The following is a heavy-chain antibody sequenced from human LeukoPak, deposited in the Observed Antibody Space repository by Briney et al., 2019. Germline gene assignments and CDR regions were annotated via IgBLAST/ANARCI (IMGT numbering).Heavy chain of an antibody. Sequence: GGSLRLSCAASGFTFSSYGMHWVRQAPGKGLEWVAFIRYDGSNKCYADYVKGRFTISRDNSKNTLYLQMTSLRAEDTAVYYCAKDDSGWEYFDYWGQGTLVTVSS. V-gene: IGHV3-30*02. CDR3: AKDDSGWEYFDY. J-gene: IGHJ4*02. CDR2: IRYDGSNK. CDR1: GFTFSSYG. D-gene: IGHD6-19*01.